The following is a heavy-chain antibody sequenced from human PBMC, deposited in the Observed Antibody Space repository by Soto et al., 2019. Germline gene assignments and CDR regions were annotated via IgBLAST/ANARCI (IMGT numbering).Heavy chain of an antibody. V-gene: IGHV3-30*18. CDR1: GFTFSSYG. CDR3: AKGGTSIDY. CDR2: ISYDGSNK. D-gene: IGHD1-26*01. J-gene: IGHJ4*02. Sequence: GGSLRLSCAASGFTFSSYGMHWVRQAPGKGLEWVAVISYDGSNKYYADSVKGRFTFSRDNSKNTLYLQMNSLRAEDTAVYYCAKGGTSIDYWGQGTLVTVSS.